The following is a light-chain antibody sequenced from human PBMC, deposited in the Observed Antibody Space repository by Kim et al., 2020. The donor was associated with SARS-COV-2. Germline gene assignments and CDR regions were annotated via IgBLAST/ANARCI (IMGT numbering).Light chain of an antibody. V-gene: IGLV4-69*01. CDR3: QTWGTGIGV. CDR2: LNSDGSH. J-gene: IGLJ3*02. Sequence: QLVLTQSPSAPASLGASVKLTSTLSSGHSSYAIAWHQQQPEKGPRYLMKLNSDGSHSKGDGIPDRFSGSSSGAERYLTISSLQSEDEADYYCQTWGTGIGVFGGGTQLTVL. CDR1: SGHSSYA.